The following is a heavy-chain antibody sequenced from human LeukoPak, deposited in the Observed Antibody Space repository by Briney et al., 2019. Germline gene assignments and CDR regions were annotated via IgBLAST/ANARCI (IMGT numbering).Heavy chain of an antibody. CDR1: GGTFSSYA. V-gene: IGHV1-69*06. Sequence: SVKVSCKASGGTFSSYAISWVRQAPGQGLEWMGGIIPIFGTANYAQKFQGRVTMTEDTSTDTAYMELSSLRSEDTAVYYCATTDIVVVPAAMKARHYYGMDVWGQGTTVTVSS. CDR2: IIPIFGTA. D-gene: IGHD2-2*01. CDR3: ATTDIVVVPAAMKARHYYGMDV. J-gene: IGHJ6*02.